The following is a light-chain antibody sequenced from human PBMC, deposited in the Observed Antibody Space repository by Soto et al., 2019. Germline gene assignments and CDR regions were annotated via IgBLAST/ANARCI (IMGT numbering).Light chain of an antibody. J-gene: IGLJ2*01. CDR1: SGSIASNY. CDR3: QSFDRSTVV. V-gene: IGLV6-57*04. Sequence: NFMLTQPHSVSESPGKTVTISCTRSSGSIASNYVQWYQQRPGSAPTTMIYEYNQRPPGVPDRFSGSIDRSSNSASLTISGLKNEDEADYYCQSFDRSTVVFGGGTKLTVL. CDR2: EYN.